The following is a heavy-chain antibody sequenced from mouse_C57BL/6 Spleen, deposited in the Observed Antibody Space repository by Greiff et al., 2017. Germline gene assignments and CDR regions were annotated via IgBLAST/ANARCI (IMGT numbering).Heavy chain of an antibody. CDR2: IYPGDGDT. Sequence: QVQLQQSGPELVKPGASVKISCKASGYAFSSSWMNWVKQRPGKGLEWIGRIYPGDGDTNYNGKFKGKATLTADKSSSTAYMQLSSLTSEDSAVYFCARSVITTTAYWGQGTLVTVSA. CDR3: ARSVITTTAY. D-gene: IGHD1-1*01. V-gene: IGHV1-82*01. CDR1: GYAFSSSW. J-gene: IGHJ3*01.